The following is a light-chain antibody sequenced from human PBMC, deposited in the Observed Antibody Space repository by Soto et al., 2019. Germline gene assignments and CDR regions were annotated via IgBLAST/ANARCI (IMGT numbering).Light chain of an antibody. CDR3: SSYAGSNKDV. CDR2: EVS. V-gene: IGLV2-8*01. Sequence: QSALTQPPSASGSPGQSVTISCTGTSSDVGGYNYVSWYQQHPGKAPKLMIYEVSKRPSGVPDRFSGSKSDNTASLTVSGLQAKDEADYYCSSYAGSNKDVFGTGTKLTVL. CDR1: SSDVGGYNY. J-gene: IGLJ1*01.